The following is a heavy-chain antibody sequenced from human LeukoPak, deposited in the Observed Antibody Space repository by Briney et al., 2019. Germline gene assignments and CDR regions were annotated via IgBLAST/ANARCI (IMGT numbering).Heavy chain of an antibody. Sequence: GGSLRLSCAASGFTFSSYEMNWVRQAPGKGLEWVSYISSSGSTIHYADSVKGRFTISRDNAKNSLYLQMNSLRAEDTAVYYCARARRDGYNWANWYFDLWGRGTLVTVSS. CDR1: GFTFSSYE. CDR2: ISSSGSTI. J-gene: IGHJ2*01. CDR3: ARARRDGYNWANWYFDL. V-gene: IGHV3-48*03. D-gene: IGHD5-24*01.